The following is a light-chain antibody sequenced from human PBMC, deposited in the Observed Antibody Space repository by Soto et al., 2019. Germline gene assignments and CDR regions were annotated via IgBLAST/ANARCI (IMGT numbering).Light chain of an antibody. V-gene: IGKV3-11*01. Sequence: EIVVTQSPATLSLSPGERATLSCRASQSVTNYLAWYQQKPGRAPRLLIYDASNRATGIPARFSGSGSGTDFTLTISSLEPEDFAVYYCQYRTSFGGGTEVEIK. CDR3: QYRTS. CDR1: QSVTNY. J-gene: IGKJ4*01. CDR2: DAS.